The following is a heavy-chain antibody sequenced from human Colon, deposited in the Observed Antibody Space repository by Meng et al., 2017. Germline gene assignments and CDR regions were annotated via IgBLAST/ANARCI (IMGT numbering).Heavy chain of an antibody. CDR3: ARAPGGGTTRVGNY. CDR1: GFTFSSYG. J-gene: IGHJ4*02. D-gene: IGHD3-16*01. V-gene: IGHV3-33*08. Sequence: GGSLRLSCAASGFTFSSYGMHWVRQAPGKGLEGVAVIRYDGSNKYYADSVKGRFTISRDNAKNTPYLQMNSLRAEDTAVYYCARAPGGGTTRVGNYWGQGTLVTVSS. CDR2: IRYDGSNK.